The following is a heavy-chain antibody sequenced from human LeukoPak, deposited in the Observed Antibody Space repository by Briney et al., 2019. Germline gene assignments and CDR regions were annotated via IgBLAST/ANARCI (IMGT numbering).Heavy chain of an antibody. CDR2: IYYTGST. CDR3: ARAPSDYLNWFDP. CDR1: GGSISSYY. D-gene: IGHD4/OR15-4a*01. Sequence: PSETLSLTCTVSGGSISSYYWSWIRQPPGKGLEWIGYIYYTGSTNYNPSLKSRVTISVDTSKNQFSLKLSSVTAADTALYYCARAPSDYLNWFDPWGQGTLVTVSS. V-gene: IGHV4-59*01. J-gene: IGHJ5*02.